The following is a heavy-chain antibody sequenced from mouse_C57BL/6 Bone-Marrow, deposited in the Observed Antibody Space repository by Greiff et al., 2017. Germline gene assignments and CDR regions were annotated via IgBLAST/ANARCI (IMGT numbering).Heavy chain of an antibody. CDR2: IDPENGDT. CDR3: TYNLAWFAY. J-gene: IGHJ3*01. D-gene: IGHD1-3*01. V-gene: IGHV14-4*01. CDR1: GFNIKDDY. Sequence: VQLKESGAELVRPGASVKLSCTASGFNIKDDYMHWVKQRPEQGLEWIGWIDPENGDTEYASKFQGKATITADTSSNTAYLQLSSLTSEDTAVYHCTYNLAWFAYWGQGTLVTVSA.